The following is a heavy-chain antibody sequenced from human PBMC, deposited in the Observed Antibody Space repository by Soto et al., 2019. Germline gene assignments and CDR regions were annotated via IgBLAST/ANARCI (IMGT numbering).Heavy chain of an antibody. V-gene: IGHV1-2*02. CDR2: INPNSGGT. D-gene: IGHD1-26*01. CDR1: GYTFTGYY. J-gene: IGHJ4*02. CDR3: ARVRSGSYHHFDY. Sequence: QVQLVQSGAEVKKPGASVKVSCKASGYTFTGYYMHWVRQAPGQGLEWMGWINPNSGGTNYGQKFQGRVTMTRDTSISTAYMELSRLRSYDTAVYYCARVRSGSYHHFDYWGQGTLVTVSS.